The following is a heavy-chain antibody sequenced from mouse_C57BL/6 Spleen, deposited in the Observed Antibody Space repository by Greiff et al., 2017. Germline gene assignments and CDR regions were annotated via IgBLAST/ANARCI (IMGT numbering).Heavy chain of an antibody. J-gene: IGHJ4*01. V-gene: IGHV1-61*01. CDR1: GYTFTSYW. CDR3: ARGDSSGYAMDY. Sequence: QVQLQQPGAELVRPGSSVKLSCKASGYTFTSYWMDWVKQRPGQGLEWIGNIYPSDSETHYNQKFKDKATLTVDKSSSTAYMQLSSLTSEDSAVYYCARGDSSGYAMDYWGQGTSVTVSS. D-gene: IGHD3-2*02. CDR2: IYPSDSET.